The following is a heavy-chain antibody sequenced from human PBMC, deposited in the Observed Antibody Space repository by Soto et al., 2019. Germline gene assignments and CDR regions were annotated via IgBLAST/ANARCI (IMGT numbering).Heavy chain of an antibody. CDR1: GGSISSYY. CDR3: ARRLVGAIKGFDY. Sequence: SETLSLTCTVSGGSISSYYWSWIRQPPGKGLEWIGEINHRGSTYYNPSLKSRVTVSVDTSKNQFSLRLSSVTAADTAIYYCARRLVGAIKGFDYWGQGTLVTVSS. CDR2: INHRGST. J-gene: IGHJ4*02. D-gene: IGHD1-26*01. V-gene: IGHV4-59*04.